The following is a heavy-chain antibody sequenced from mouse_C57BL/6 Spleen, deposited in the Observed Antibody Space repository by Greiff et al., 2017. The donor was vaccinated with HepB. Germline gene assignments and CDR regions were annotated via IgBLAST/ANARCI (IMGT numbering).Heavy chain of an antibody. D-gene: IGHD1-1*01. Sequence: QVQLQQPGAELVRPGSSVKLSCKASGYTFTSYWMHWVKQRPIQGLEWIGNIDPSDSETHYNQKFKDKATLTVDKSSSTAYMQRSSLTSEDSAVYYCARETTVVPSWYFDVWGTGTTVTVSS. V-gene: IGHV1-52*01. CDR1: GYTFTSYW. CDR2: IDPSDSET. CDR3: ARETTVVPSWYFDV. J-gene: IGHJ1*03.